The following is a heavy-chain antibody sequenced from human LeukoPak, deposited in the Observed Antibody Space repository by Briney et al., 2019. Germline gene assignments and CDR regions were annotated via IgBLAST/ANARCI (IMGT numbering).Heavy chain of an antibody. Sequence: GASVEVSCKASGGTFSSYAISWVRQAPGQGLEWMGGIIPIFGTANYAQKFQGRVTITTDESTSTAYMELSSLRSEDTAVYYCAREEAGELSQEYLDYWGQGTLVTVSS. J-gene: IGHJ4*02. V-gene: IGHV1-69*05. CDR2: IIPIFGTA. D-gene: IGHD3-16*02. CDR1: GGTFSSYA. CDR3: AREEAGELSQEYLDY.